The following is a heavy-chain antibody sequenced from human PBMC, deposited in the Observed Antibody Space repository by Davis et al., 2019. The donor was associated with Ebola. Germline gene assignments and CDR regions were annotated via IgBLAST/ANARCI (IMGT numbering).Heavy chain of an antibody. CDR1: GYTFTRYG. V-gene: IGHV1-18*01. D-gene: IGHD4-17*01. CDR2: ISGYNGNT. Sequence: ASVKVSCKASGYTFTRYGISWVRQAPGQGLEWMGWISGYNGNTNYAQKLQGRVTMTTDTSTSTAYMELRSLRSDDTAVYYCARDSTTVTTVYYYGMDVWGQGTTVTVSS. J-gene: IGHJ6*02. CDR3: ARDSTTVTTVYYYGMDV.